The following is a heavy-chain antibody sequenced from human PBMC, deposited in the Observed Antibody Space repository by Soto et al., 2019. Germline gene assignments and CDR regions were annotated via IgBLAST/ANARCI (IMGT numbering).Heavy chain of an antibody. CDR1: GGSVSSGSYY. CDR2: IYYSGST. Sequence: PSETLSLTCTVSGGSVSSGSYYWSWIRQPPGKGLEWIGYIYYSGSTNYNPSLKSRVTISVDTSKNQFSLKLSSVTAADTAVYYCARLYDFWSGYPRDNWYDPWGQGTLVTVS. CDR3: ARLYDFWSGYPRDNWYDP. D-gene: IGHD3-3*01. J-gene: IGHJ5*02. V-gene: IGHV4-61*01.